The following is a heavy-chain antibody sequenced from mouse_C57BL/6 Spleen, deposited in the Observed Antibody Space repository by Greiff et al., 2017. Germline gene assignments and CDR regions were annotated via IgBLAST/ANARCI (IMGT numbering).Heavy chain of an antibody. CDR2: INPNYGTT. J-gene: IGHJ1*03. V-gene: IGHV1-39*01. Sequence: EVKLQESGPELVKPGASVKISCKASGYSFTDYNMNWVKQSNGKSLEWIGVINPNYGTTSYNQKFKGKATLTVDQSSSTAYMQLNSLTSEDSAVYYCGAYYYGSSPHWYFDVWGTGTTVTVSS. CDR3: GAYYYGSSPHWYFDV. CDR1: GYSFTDYN. D-gene: IGHD1-1*01.